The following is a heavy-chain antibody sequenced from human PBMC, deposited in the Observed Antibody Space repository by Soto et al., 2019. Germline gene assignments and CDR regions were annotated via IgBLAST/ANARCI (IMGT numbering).Heavy chain of an antibody. CDR2: INFDGSIT. CDR3: AIAAYTATVIGD. D-gene: IGHD5-18*01. J-gene: IGHJ4*02. Sequence: EVQLVESGGGLVPPAESLRLSCAASGLSTYWMHWVRQAPGKGLVWVSRINFDGSITDYADSVKGRFTISRVYANNTVFLQMNSLRAEDTAVYFCAIAAYTATVIGDWGQGTLVTVSS. CDR1: GLSTYW. V-gene: IGHV3-74*01.